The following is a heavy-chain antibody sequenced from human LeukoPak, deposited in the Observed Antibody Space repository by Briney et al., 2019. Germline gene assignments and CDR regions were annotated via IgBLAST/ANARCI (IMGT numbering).Heavy chain of an antibody. V-gene: IGHV4-59*08. CDR3: ARRITSSGWYRDDY. CDR2: IFYSGST. D-gene: IGHD6-19*01. J-gene: IGHJ4*02. CDR1: GDSINSYY. Sequence: SETLSLTCTVSGDSINSYYWSWIRQPPGKGLEWIGYIFYSGSTNYNPSLKRRVTISVDTSKNQFSLKLSSVTAADTAVYYCARRITSSGWYRDDYWGQGTLVTVSS.